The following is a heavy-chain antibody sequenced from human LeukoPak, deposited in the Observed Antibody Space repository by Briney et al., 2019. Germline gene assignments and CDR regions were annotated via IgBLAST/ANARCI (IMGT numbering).Heavy chain of an antibody. CDR2: ISGSGGST. J-gene: IGHJ4*02. D-gene: IGHD3-22*01. CDR3: AKPKNYYDSSGYSFDY. Sequence: GGSLRLSCAGSAFTFSNYAMTWVRQAPGKGLEWVSGISGSGGSTHYADSVKGRFTISRDNSKNTLYLQMNSLRAEDTAVYYCAKPKNYYDSSGYSFDYWGQGTLVTVSS. V-gene: IGHV3-23*01. CDR1: AFTFSNYA.